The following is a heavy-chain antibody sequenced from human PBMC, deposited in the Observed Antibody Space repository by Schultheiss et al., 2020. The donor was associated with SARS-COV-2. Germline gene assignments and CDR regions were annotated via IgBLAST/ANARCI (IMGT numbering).Heavy chain of an antibody. Sequence: GGSLRLSCAASGFTVSSNYMSWVRQAPGKGLEWVSVIYSGGSTYYADSVKGRFTISRDNSKNTLYLQMNSLRAEDTAVYYCAKALLDYEIDYWGQGTLVTVSS. D-gene: IGHD3/OR15-3a*01. CDR3: AKALLDYEIDY. V-gene: IGHV3-53*01. CDR2: IYSGGST. J-gene: IGHJ4*02. CDR1: GFTVSSNY.